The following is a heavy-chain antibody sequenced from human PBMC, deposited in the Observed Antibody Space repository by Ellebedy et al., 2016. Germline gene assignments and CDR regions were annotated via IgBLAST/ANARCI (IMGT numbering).Heavy chain of an antibody. CDR2: IYYSGSA. J-gene: IGHJ4*02. Sequence: SETLSLTCTVSGGSISSGGYYWSWIRQHPGKGLEWIGYIYYSGSAYYNPSLKSRVTISVDTSKNQFSLKLSSVTAADTAVYYCARGARYGDYYFDYWGQGTLVTVPS. CDR3: ARGARYGDYYFDY. CDR1: GGSISSGGYY. V-gene: IGHV4-31*03. D-gene: IGHD4-17*01.